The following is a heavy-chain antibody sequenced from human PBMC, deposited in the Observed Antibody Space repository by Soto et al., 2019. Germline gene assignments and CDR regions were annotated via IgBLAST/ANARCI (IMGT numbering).Heavy chain of an antibody. D-gene: IGHD1-26*01. J-gene: IGHJ4*01. CDR1: GDSISNYD. CDR3: ARRKNRSDRFDN. Sequence: SETLSLTGTVSGDSISNYDWSWIRQSPGKGLEWIGCSYYSGSTNYNPSLKSRVTMSIDASKTRFSLRLRSVTAADTAVYYCARRKNRSDRFDNWGRVTLFTVSS. V-gene: IGHV4-59*01. CDR2: SYYSGST.